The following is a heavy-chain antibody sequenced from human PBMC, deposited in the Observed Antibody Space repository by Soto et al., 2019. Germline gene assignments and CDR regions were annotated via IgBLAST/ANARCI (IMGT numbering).Heavy chain of an antibody. J-gene: IGHJ4*02. CDR1: GYTFTDYY. Sequence: QVQLVQSGAEVKKSGASVKASCKASGYTFTDYYIHWVRQAPGQGPEWMGEISPNSGGTKYAQRFEGRVTMTRDRSITTGYGELSILSPDDTAVYYCGKGRSGDVGVFYCGQGTLVTVYS. V-gene: IGHV1-2*02. CDR2: ISPNSGGT. CDR3: GKGRSGDVGVFY. D-gene: IGHD3-3*01.